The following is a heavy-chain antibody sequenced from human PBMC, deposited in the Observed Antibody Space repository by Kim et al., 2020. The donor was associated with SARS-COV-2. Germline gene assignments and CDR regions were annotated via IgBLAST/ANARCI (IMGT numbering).Heavy chain of an antibody. V-gene: IGHV3-33*05. CDR3: ARGRGTWIQLWLPSFDY. CDR1: GFTFSSYG. J-gene: IGHJ4*01. CDR2: ISYDGSNK. Sequence: GGSLRLSCAASGFTFSSYGMHWVRQAPGKGLEWVAVISYDGSNKYYADSVKGRFTISRDNSKNTLYLQMNSLRAEDTAVYYCARGRGTWIQLWLPSFDY. D-gene: IGHD5-18*01.